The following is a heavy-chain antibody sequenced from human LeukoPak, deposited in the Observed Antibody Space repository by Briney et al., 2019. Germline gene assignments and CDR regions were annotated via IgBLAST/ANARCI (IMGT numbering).Heavy chain of an antibody. Sequence: ASVKVSCKASGYTFTSYDINWVRQATGQGLEWMGWMSPNSGNTGYAQKFQGRVTMTRNTSISTAYMELSSLRSEDTAVYYCARERERLDYYDSSGVDYWGQGTLVTVSS. CDR1: GYTFTSYD. CDR3: ARERERLDYYDSSGVDY. D-gene: IGHD3-22*01. V-gene: IGHV1-8*01. J-gene: IGHJ4*02. CDR2: MSPNSGNT.